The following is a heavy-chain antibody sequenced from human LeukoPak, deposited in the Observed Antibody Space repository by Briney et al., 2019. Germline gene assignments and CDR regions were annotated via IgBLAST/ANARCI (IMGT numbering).Heavy chain of an antibody. Sequence: SVKVSCKASGGTFSSYAISWVRQAPGQRLEWMGGIIPIFGTANYAQKFQGRVTITTDESTSTACMELSSLRSEDTAVYYCARDLPGYYGSGSYSLGYWGQGTLVTVSS. D-gene: IGHD3-10*01. CDR2: IIPIFGTA. CDR3: ARDLPGYYGSGSYSLGY. CDR1: GGTFSSYA. J-gene: IGHJ4*02. V-gene: IGHV1-69*05.